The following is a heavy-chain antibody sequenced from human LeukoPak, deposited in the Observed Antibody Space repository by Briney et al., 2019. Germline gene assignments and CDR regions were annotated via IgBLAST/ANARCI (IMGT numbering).Heavy chain of an antibody. J-gene: IGHJ4*02. CDR2: IRYDGSNK. Sequence: GGSLRLSCAASGFTFSSYAMHWVRQAPGKGLEWVAFIRYDGSNKYYADSVKGRFTISRDNSKNSLYLQMNSLRAEDTAVYYCARVMYSSGWYVDYWGQGTLVTVSS. V-gene: IGHV3-30*02. CDR3: ARVMYSSGWYVDY. CDR1: GFTFSSYA. D-gene: IGHD6-19*01.